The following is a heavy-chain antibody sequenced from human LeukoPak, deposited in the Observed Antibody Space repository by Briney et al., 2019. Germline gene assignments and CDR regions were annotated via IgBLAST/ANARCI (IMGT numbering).Heavy chain of an antibody. CDR3: AKGEPRYYYDSSGYSIAEYFQH. Sequence: GRSLRLSCAASGFTFDDYAMHWVRQAPGKGLEWVSGISWNSGSIGYADSVKGRFTISRDNAKNSLYLQMNSLRAEDMALYYCAKGEPRYYYDSSGYSIAEYFQHWGRGTLVTVSS. CDR1: GFTFDDYA. V-gene: IGHV3-9*03. CDR2: ISWNSGSI. D-gene: IGHD3-22*01. J-gene: IGHJ1*01.